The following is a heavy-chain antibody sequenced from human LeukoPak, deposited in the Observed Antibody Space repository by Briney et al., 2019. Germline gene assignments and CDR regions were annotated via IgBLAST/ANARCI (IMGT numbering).Heavy chain of an antibody. CDR1: GGTFSSYA. CDR2: IIPIFGTA. J-gene: IGHJ4*02. CDR3: TRGSGGSYHSGIHY. V-gene: IGHV1-69*13. D-gene: IGHD1-26*01. Sequence: SVKVSCKASGGTFSSYAISRVRQAPGQGLEWMGGIIPIFGTANYAQKFQGRVTITADESTSTAYMELSSLRSEDTAVYYCTRGSGGSYHSGIHYWGQGTLVTVSS.